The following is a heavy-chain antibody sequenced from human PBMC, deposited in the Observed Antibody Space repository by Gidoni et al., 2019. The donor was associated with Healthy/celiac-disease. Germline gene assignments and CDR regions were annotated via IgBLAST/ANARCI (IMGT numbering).Heavy chain of an antibody. J-gene: IGHJ6*02. D-gene: IGHD3-3*01. Sequence: QVQLVQSGAEVKKPGASVKVSCKASGYTFTSYGISCVRQAPGQGLEWMGWITAYNGNTNYAQKLQGRVTMTTDTSTSTAYMELRSLRSDDTAVYYCARSNWGTIFGVVIIIDYYGMDVWGQGTTVTVSS. CDR3: ARSNWGTIFGVVIIIDYYGMDV. CDR2: ITAYNGNT. CDR1: GYTFTSYG. V-gene: IGHV1-18*04.